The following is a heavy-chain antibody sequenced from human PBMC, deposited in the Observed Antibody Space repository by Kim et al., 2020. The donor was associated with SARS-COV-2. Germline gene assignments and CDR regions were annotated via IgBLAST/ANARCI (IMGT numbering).Heavy chain of an antibody. J-gene: IGHJ6*02. D-gene: IGHD6-19*01. V-gene: IGHV3-30*02. CDR2: IWYDGSNK. CDR3: LTGYSSGWYGRNYYGMDV. Sequence: GGSLRLSCAASGITFSSYGMHWVRQAPGKGLEWVAFIWYDGSNKYYADSVKGRFTISRDNSKNTLYLQMNSLRAEDTAVYYCLTGYSSGWYGRNYYGMDVWGHGTTVIVSS. CDR1: GITFSSYG.